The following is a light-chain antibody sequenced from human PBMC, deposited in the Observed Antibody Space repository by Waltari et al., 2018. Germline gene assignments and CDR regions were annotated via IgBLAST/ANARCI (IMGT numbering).Light chain of an antibody. CDR3: QTWGTGFVI. V-gene: IGLV4-69*02. J-gene: IGLJ2*01. Sequence: QPVVTQSSSASASLGASVKLTCTLDSGHSSYAVAWYQLQAEKGPRVLMKINSDGSHSKGDEIADRFSGSSSGAERFLSISSVQSEDEADYYCQTWGTGFVIFGGGTKLTVL. CDR1: SGHSSYA. CDR2: INSDGSH.